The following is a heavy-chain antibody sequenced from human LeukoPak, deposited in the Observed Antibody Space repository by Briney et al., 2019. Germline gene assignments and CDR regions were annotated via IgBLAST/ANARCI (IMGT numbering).Heavy chain of an antibody. J-gene: IGHJ4*02. CDR3: ARGARQWLVPDFDY. Sequence: GGSLRLSCAASGFTFSSYWMSWVRQAPGKGLEWVANIKQDGSEKYYVDSVKGRFTISRDNAKNSLYLQMNSLRAEGTAVYYCARGARQWLVPDFDYWGQGTLVTVSS. V-gene: IGHV3-7*01. CDR1: GFTFSSYW. CDR2: IKQDGSEK. D-gene: IGHD6-19*01.